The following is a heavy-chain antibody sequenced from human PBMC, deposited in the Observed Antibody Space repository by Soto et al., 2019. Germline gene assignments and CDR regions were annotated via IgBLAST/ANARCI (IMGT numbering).Heavy chain of an antibody. CDR3: ARSSGCSSWYAPDY. D-gene: IGHD6-13*01. V-gene: IGHV3-30*03. Sequence: QVQLVESGGGVVQPGRSLRLSCAASGFTFSGYGMHWVRQAPGEGLQWVAVLANDGSYQYYADSLKGRFTISRDNSKNTLYLQMDSLRPEDTAVYYCARSSGCSSWYAPDYWGQGTLVTVSP. CDR2: LANDGSYQ. J-gene: IGHJ4*02. CDR1: GFTFSGYG.